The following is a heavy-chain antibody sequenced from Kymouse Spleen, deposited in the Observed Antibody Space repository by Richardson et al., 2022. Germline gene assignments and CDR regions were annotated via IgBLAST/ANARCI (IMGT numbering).Heavy chain of an antibody. V-gene: IGHV3-73*02. CDR2: IRSKANSYAT. CDR1: GFTFSGSA. Sequence: EVQLVESGGGLVQPGGSLKLSCAASGFTFSGSAMHWVRQASGKGLEWVGRIRSKANSYATAYAASVKGRFTISRDDSKNTAYLQMNSLKTEDTAVYYCTITGTTRDYWGQGTLVTVSS. J-gene: IGHJ4*02. D-gene: IGHD1-7*01. CDR3: TITGTTRDY.